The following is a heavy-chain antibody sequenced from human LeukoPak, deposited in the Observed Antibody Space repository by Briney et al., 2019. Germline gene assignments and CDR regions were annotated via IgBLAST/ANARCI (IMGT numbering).Heavy chain of an antibody. D-gene: IGHD5-24*01. V-gene: IGHV1-2*06. CDR1: GYTFTGYY. J-gene: IGHJ4*02. CDR2: INPNSGGT. CDR3: ARIDGYNAPLDY. Sequence: GASVKVSCKASGYTFTGYYMHWVRQAPEQGLEWMGRINPNSGGTNYAQKFQGRVTMTRDTSISTAYMELSRLRSDDTAVYYCARIDGYNAPLDYWGQGTLVTVSS.